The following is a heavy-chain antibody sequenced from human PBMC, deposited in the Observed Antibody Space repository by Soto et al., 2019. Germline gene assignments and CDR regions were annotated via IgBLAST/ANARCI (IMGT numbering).Heavy chain of an antibody. V-gene: IGHV4-31*03. CDR1: GGSISSGGYY. CDR2: IYYSGST. D-gene: IGHD1-1*01. J-gene: IGHJ3*02. CDR3: ARDLDDEFDDAFDI. Sequence: QVQLQESGPGLVKPSQTLSLTCTVSGGSISSGGYYWSWIRQHPGKGLEWIGYIYYSGSTYYNPSLKSRITIPVDTSKHQFSLKLSSVTAADMAVYYCARDLDDEFDDAFDIWGQGTMVTVSS.